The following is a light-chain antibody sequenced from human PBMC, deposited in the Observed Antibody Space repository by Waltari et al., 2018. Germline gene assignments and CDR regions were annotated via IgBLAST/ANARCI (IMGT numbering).Light chain of an antibody. J-gene: IGKJ2*01. CDR2: LGS. CDR3: MQALQTPMYT. Sequence: DIVMTQSPLSLPVTPGEPASISCRSSQSLLHSNGYNYLDWYLQKPGQSPQLLIYLGSNRASGVPERFSGSGSGTDFTLKISRVEAEDVGVYYCMQALQTPMYTFGQRTKLEIK. V-gene: IGKV2-28*01. CDR1: QSLLHSNGYNY.